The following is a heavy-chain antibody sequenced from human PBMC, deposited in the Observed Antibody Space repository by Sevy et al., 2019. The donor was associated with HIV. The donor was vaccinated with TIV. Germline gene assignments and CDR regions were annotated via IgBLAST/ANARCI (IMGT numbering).Heavy chain of an antibody. D-gene: IGHD3-16*02. J-gene: IGHJ4*02. CDR1: GFTFSSYW. V-gene: IGHV3-7*01. CDR2: IKQDGSEK. CDR3: ARDWGYYDYVWGSYRYRGLGFDY. Sequence: GGSLRLSCAASGFTFSSYWMSWVRQAPGKGLEWVANIKQDGSEKYYVDSVKGRFTISRHNAKNSLYLQMNSLRAEDTAVYYCARDWGYYDYVWGSYRYRGLGFDYWGQGTLVTVSS.